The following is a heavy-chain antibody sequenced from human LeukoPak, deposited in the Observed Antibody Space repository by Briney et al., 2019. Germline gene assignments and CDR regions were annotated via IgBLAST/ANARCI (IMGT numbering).Heavy chain of an antibody. J-gene: IGHJ6*02. CDR1: GGSISSGDYY. V-gene: IGHV4-30-4*01. CDR2: IYYSGST. D-gene: IGHD3-9*01. Sequence: SETLSLTCTVSGGSISSGDYYWSWIRQPPGKGLEWIGYIYYSGSTYYNPSLKSRVTISVDTSKNQFSLKLSSVTAADTAVYCCARDPWKGDFDWFLGGMDVWGQGTTVTVSS. CDR3: ARDPWKGDFDWFLGGMDV.